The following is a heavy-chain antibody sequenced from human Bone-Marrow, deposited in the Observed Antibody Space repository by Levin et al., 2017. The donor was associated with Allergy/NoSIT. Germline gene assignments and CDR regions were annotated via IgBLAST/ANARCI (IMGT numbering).Heavy chain of an antibody. CDR3: ARGHFPYYYYGMDV. CDR1: GYTFTTYG. J-gene: IGHJ6*02. Sequence: ASVKVSCKASGYTFTTYGLTWVRQAPGQGLEWMGWVSAYSGNTNYALNLQDRVTMTTDTATNTAYMELISLRSDDTAIYYCARGHFPYYYYGMDVWGQGTTVVVSS. V-gene: IGHV1-18*01. CDR2: VSAYSGNT.